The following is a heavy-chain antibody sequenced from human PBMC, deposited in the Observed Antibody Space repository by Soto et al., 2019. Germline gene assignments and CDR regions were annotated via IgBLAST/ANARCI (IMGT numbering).Heavy chain of an antibody. V-gene: IGHV3-23*01. Sequence: GGPLRPSGAACGFTSSSHSMSWVSQVPGKGRDRVSGISSNSVDTLYAESVQARFTIARDHPTTTVSLQRDSLRADDTNRYFCSKWSGYGASWGQGTPVTVPS. CDR3: SKWSGYGAS. D-gene: IGHD5-18*01. CDR1: GFTSSSHS. CDR2: ISSNSVDT. J-gene: IGHJ4*02.